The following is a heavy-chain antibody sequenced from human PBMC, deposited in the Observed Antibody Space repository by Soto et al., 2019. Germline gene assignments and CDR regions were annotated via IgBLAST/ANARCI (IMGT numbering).Heavy chain of an antibody. CDR2: ISAYNGNT. J-gene: IGHJ5*02. V-gene: IGHV1-18*01. CDR1: GYTFTSYG. CDR3: ARDNDFWTGYYPVDWLDP. Sequence: ASVNVSCKASGYTFTSYGISWVRQAPGQGLEWMGWISAYNGNTNYAQKLQGRVTMTTDTSTSTAYMELRSLRSDDTAVYYCARDNDFWTGYYPVDWLDPWGQGTLVTVSS. D-gene: IGHD3-3*01.